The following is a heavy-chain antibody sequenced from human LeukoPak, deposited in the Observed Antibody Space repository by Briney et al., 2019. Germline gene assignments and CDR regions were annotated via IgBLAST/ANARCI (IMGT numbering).Heavy chain of an antibody. CDR2: INPSGGST. J-gene: IGHJ4*02. CDR1: GYTFTSYY. D-gene: IGHD5-18*01. V-gene: IGHV1-46*01. Sequence: ASVKVSCKASGYTFTSYYMHWVRQAPGQGLEWMGIINPSGGSTSYAQKFRGRVTMTRDTSTSTVYMELSRLRSDDTAVYYCARDLPYVDTAMVRDYWGQGTLVTVSS. CDR3: ARDLPYVDTAMVRDY.